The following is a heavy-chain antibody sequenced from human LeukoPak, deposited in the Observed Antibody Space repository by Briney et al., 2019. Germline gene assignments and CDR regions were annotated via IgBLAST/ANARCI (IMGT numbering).Heavy chain of an antibody. D-gene: IGHD2-2*01. V-gene: IGHV3-7*01. CDR3: ARDQLEDIVVVPAATDY. Sequence: GGSLRLSCAASGFTFSSYWMSWVRQAPGKGLEWVANIKQDGSEKYYVDSVKGRLTISRDNAKNSLYLQMNSLRAEDTAVYYCARDQLEDIVVVPAATDYWGQGTLVTVSS. J-gene: IGHJ4*02. CDR2: IKQDGSEK. CDR1: GFTFSSYW.